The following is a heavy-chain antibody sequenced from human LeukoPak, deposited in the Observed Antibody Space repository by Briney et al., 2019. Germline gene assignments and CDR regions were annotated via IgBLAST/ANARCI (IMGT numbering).Heavy chain of an antibody. CDR1: GGSVNTILHY. D-gene: IGHD2/OR15-2a*01. CDR2: IYYSGAA. CDR3: ARRGDAKGFYAEEFDY. V-gene: IGHV4-39*01. Sequence: RTSETLSLTCTVSGGSVNTILHYWGWIRLSPGKGLEWIGSIYYSGAAYYNPSLNSRVTMSVDTSKNQFSLKFYFVTASDTAVYFCARRGDAKGFYAEEFDYWGQGILVTVS. J-gene: IGHJ4*02.